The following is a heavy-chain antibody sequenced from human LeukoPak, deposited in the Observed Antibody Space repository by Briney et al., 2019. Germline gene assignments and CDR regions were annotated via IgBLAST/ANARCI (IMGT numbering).Heavy chain of an antibody. CDR2: IFHSGST. D-gene: IGHD6-13*01. CDR1: GGSISSSSYY. V-gene: IGHV4-39*01. J-gene: IGHJ4*02. CDR3: ARYGSYSSSWYFDY. Sequence: SETLSLTCTVSGGSISSSSYYWGWIRQSPGKGLEWIGSIFHSGSTYYDPSLKSRVTISVDTSKNQLSLKLSSVTAADTAVYYCARYGSYSSSWYFDYWGQGTLVTVSS.